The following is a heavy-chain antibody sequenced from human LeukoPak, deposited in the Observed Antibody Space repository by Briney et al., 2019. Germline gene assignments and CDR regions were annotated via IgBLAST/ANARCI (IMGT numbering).Heavy chain of an antibody. V-gene: IGHV3-7*03. CDR1: GFTFSNSW. CDR2: INQDGSDK. J-gene: IGHJ4*02. CDR3: AKGGHSGSYSTLDY. D-gene: IGHD3-10*01. Sequence: GGSLRLSCAVSGFTFSNSWMSWVRQAPGKGLEWVASINQDGSDKHYVESLKGRFTISRDNAKNSLYLQMNSLRAEDMALYYCAKGGHSGSYSTLDYWGQGTLVTVSS.